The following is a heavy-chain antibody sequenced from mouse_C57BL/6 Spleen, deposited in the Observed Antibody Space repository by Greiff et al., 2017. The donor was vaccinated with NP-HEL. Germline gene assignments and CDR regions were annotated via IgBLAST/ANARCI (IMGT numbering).Heavy chain of an antibody. Sequence: QVQLQQPGAELVRPGSSVKLSCKASGYTFTSYWMDWVKQRPGQGLAWIGNIYTSDSETHYNQKFKDKATLTVDKSSSTAYMQLSSLTSEDSAVYYGARGSSYDYYAMDYWGQGTSVTVSS. CDR3: ARGSSYDYYAMDY. D-gene: IGHD1-1*01. V-gene: IGHV1-61*01. J-gene: IGHJ4*01. CDR1: GYTFTSYW. CDR2: IYTSDSET.